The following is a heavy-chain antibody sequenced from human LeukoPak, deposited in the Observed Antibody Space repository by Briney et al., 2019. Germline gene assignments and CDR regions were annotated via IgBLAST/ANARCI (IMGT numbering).Heavy chain of an antibody. CDR1: GFAFSSYW. D-gene: IGHD5-18*01. Sequence: GGSLRLSCAASGFAFSSYWMTWVRQAPGKGLEWVASLNEDGSKISYVGSVKGRFTISRDNAQNSLYLQMNSLTAEDTAVYYCARAVTSMDGYWGQGTLDTVSS. CDR3: ARAVTSMDGY. V-gene: IGHV3-7*03. CDR2: LNEDGSKI. J-gene: IGHJ4*02.